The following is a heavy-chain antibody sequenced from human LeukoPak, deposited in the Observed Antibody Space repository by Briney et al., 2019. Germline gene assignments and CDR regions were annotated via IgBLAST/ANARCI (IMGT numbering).Heavy chain of an antibody. CDR1: GFTFSSYG. Sequence: GGSLRLSCAASGFTFSSYGMHWVRQAPGKGLEWVAFIRYDGSNKYYADSVKGRFTISRDNSKNTLYLQMNSLRAEDTAVYYCAKDLYSSSPFLTLDYWGQGTLDTVSS. D-gene: IGHD6-13*01. V-gene: IGHV3-30*02. CDR2: IRYDGSNK. J-gene: IGHJ4*02. CDR3: AKDLYSSSPFLTLDY.